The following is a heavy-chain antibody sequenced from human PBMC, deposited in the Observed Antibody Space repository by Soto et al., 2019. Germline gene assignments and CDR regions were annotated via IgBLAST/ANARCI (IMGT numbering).Heavy chain of an antibody. CDR1: GFSFTTTRLG. CDR2: IYWDGES. D-gene: IGHD1-1*01. CDR3: AHRDSTGTTTYFDS. V-gene: IGHV2-5*02. J-gene: IGHJ4*02. Sequence: QITLKEAGPTLVKPTEPLTLTCTFSGFSFTTTRLGVGWTRQPPGKALEGLAIIYWDGESRYNPLLRRRLTLTEDTSKNQVVLTMTNMYPKDTATYYCAHRDSTGTTTYFDSWGQGIPVTVAS.